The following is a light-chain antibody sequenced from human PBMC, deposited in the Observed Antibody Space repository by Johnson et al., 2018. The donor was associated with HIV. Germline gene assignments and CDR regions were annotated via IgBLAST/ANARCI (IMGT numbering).Light chain of an antibody. CDR1: SSNIGNNY. Sequence: HSVLTQPPSVSAAPGQKVTISCSGSSSNIGNNYVSWYQQLPGTAPKLLIYDHNKRPSGIPDRFSGSKSGTSATLGITGLQTGDAADYYCGTWDSSLGTGVFGHGTKVTVL. V-gene: IGLV1-51*01. J-gene: IGLJ1*01. CDR2: DHN. CDR3: GTWDSSLGTGV.